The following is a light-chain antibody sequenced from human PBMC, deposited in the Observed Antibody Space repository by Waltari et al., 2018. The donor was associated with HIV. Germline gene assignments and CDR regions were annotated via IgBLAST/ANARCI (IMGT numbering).Light chain of an antibody. Sequence: IVLTQSPGTLSLSPGERAVLSCRASQSVTRDYLAWYQQRPGQPPRVLIFGASSRATGIPDRFTGSGSGTDFTLTINRLAPEDSAMYYCQQYATSQSITFGQGTRLEI. CDR1: QSVTRDY. V-gene: IGKV3-20*01. CDR2: GAS. CDR3: QQYATSQSIT. J-gene: IGKJ5*01.